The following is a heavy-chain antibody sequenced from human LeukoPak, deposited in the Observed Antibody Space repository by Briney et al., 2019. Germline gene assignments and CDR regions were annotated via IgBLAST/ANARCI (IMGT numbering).Heavy chain of an antibody. CDR1: GGSISSGGYY. CDR2: IYYSGST. D-gene: IGHD3-22*01. CDR3: ARGFSGYSDY. V-gene: IGHV4-31*03. J-gene: IGHJ4*02. Sequence: PSETLSLTCTVSGGSISSGGYYWSWIRQHPGKGLEWIGYIYYSGSTYYNPSLKSRVTISGDTSKNQFSLKLSSVTAADTAVYYCARGFSGYSDYWGQGTLVTVSS.